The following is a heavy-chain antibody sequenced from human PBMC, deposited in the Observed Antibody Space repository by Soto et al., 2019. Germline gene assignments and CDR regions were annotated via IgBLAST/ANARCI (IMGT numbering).Heavy chain of an antibody. D-gene: IGHD6-13*01. CDR1: GITFSTYW. Sequence: EVQLVESGGGLVQPGGSLRLSCAASGITFSTYWMHWVRQAPGKGLVWVSRINTDGSSTSYADSVKGRFTISRDNAKNTLDLQMNSLRAEDTAVYYCAREYSSSRYFDDWGQGTLVTVSS. V-gene: IGHV3-74*01. CDR3: AREYSSSRYFDD. CDR2: INTDGSST. J-gene: IGHJ4*02.